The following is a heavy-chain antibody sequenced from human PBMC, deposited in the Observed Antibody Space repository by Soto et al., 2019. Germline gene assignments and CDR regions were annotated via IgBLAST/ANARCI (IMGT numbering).Heavy chain of an antibody. V-gene: IGHV1-69*02. CDR3: ARAPLTGTTPMYI. D-gene: IGHD1-20*01. J-gene: IGHJ3*02. CDR1: GGTFSSYT. Sequence: ASVKVSCKASGGTFSSYTISWVRQAPGQGLEWMGRTIPIGGITNYAQKFQGRVTITGDKSTSTVYMELSSPRSEDTAVYYCARAPLTGTTPMYIWGQGTMVTVSS. CDR2: TIPIGGIT.